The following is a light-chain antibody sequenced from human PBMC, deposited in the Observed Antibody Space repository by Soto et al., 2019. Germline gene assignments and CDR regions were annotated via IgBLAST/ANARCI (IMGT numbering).Light chain of an antibody. J-gene: IGLJ2*01. V-gene: IGLV7-46*01. CDR1: TGAVTSGHY. Sequence: QAVVTQEPSLTVSPGGTVTLTCGSSTGAVTSGHYPYWFQQKPGQAPRTLIYDTSNKHSWTPARFSGYLLGGKAALTLSGAQPEDEAEYFCLLSVNVPYVFGGGTKLTVL. CDR3: LLSVNVPYV. CDR2: DTS.